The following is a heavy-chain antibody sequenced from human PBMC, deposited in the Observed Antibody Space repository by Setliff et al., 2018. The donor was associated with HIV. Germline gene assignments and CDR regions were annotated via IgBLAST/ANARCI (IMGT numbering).Heavy chain of an antibody. CDR3: ARDPSNTSGWLPYYDY. V-gene: IGHV1-18*01. J-gene: IGHJ4*02. D-gene: IGHD6-19*01. CDR1: GFTFNHYG. Sequence: ASVKVSCKTSGFTFNHYGITWVRQAPGQGLEWMGWISAYSGDTKYSQTFQGRVTMTTDTSTATAFMELRSLRSDDTAVYYCARDPSNTSGWLPYYDYWGQGTLVTVSS. CDR2: ISAYSGDT.